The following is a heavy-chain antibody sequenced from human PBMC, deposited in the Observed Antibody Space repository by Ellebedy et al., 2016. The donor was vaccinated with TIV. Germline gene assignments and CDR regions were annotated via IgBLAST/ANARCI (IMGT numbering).Heavy chain of an antibody. D-gene: IGHD2-2*01. Sequence: GGSLRLXXAASGFTFNSYWMSWVRQAPGKGLEWVANIKQDGSEKYYVDSVKGRFTISRDNAKNSLYLQMNSLRAEDTAVYYCARRCSSTSCYASGNWFDPWGQGTLVTVSS. CDR2: IKQDGSEK. CDR3: ARRCSSTSCYASGNWFDP. J-gene: IGHJ5*02. CDR1: GFTFNSYW. V-gene: IGHV3-7*01.